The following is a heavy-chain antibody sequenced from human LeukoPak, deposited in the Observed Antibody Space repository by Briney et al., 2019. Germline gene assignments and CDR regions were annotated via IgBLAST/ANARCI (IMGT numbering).Heavy chain of an antibody. CDR1: GGSFSGYY. D-gene: IGHD2-21*02. CDR3: ARALGRSYCGGDCYSSAFDI. J-gene: IGHJ3*02. CDR2: INHSGSA. Sequence: SSETLSLTCAVYGGSFSGYYWSWIRQPPGKGLEWIGEINHSGSANYNPSLKSRVTISVDTSKNQFSLKLSSVTAADTAVYYCARALGRSYCGGDCYSSAFDIWGQGTMVTVSS. V-gene: IGHV4-34*01.